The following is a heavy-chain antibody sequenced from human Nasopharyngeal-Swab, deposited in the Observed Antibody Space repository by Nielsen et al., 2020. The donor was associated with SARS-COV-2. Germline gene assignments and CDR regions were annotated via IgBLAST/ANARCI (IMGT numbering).Heavy chain of an antibody. CDR2: INWNGGRT. J-gene: IGHJ3*02. V-gene: IGHV3-20*01. CDR3: ASLINIISAGDSPEAFDI. Sequence: GESLKISCAASGFTFDDYVMSWVPQAAGKGLEWVSGINWNGGRTGYADSVKGRFTISRDNAKNSLYLQMNSLRAEDTALYHCASLINIISAGDSPEAFDIWGQGTMVTVSS. CDR1: GFTFDDYV. D-gene: IGHD2-21*01.